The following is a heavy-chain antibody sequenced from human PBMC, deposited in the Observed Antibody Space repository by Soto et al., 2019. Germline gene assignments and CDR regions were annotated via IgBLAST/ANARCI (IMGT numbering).Heavy chain of an antibody. CDR2: ISSDGNNK. Sequence: QVQLVESGGGVVQPGRSLRLSCAASGFTFDSYGMQWVRQATGKGLEWVAVISSDGNNKYYADSVKGRFTISRDNFKNTLYLQMSSLSADDTAVYYCAKDLLPNTVTTCGSWGQGTLVTVSS. CDR3: AKDLLPNTVTTCGS. D-gene: IGHD4-17*01. J-gene: IGHJ5*02. V-gene: IGHV3-30*18. CDR1: GFTFDSYG.